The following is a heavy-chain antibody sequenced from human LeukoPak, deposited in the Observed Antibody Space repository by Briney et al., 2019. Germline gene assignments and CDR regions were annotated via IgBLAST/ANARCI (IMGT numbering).Heavy chain of an antibody. CDR3: ARASVWFGEPLDY. CDR1: GFTFSSYS. V-gene: IGHV3-48*04. J-gene: IGHJ4*02. CDR2: ISSSSSTI. Sequence: GGSLRPSCAASGFTFSSYSMNWVRQAPGKGLEWVSYISSSSSTIYYADSVKGRFTISRDNAKNSLYLQMNSLRAEDTAVYYCARASVWFGEPLDYWGQGTLVTVSS. D-gene: IGHD3-10*01.